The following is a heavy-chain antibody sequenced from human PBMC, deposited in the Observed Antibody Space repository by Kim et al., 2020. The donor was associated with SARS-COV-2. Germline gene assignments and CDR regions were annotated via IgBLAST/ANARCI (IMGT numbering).Heavy chain of an antibody. J-gene: IGHJ4*02. CDR3: ARALVTFGDPYGTTLDY. D-gene: IGHD3-16*01. Sequence: SVKVSCKASGGTFSSYAISWVRQAPGQGLEWMGGIIPIFGTANYAQKFQGRVTITADESTSTAYMELSSLRSEDTAVYYCARALVTFGDPYGTTLDYWGQGTLVTVSS. CDR2: IIPIFGTA. V-gene: IGHV1-69*13. CDR1: GGTFSSYA.